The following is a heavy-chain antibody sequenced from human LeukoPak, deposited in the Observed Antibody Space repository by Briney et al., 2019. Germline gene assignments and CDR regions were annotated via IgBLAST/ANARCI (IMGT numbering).Heavy chain of an antibody. CDR2: IGTAGDT. D-gene: IGHD6-19*01. V-gene: IGHV3-13*01. CDR1: GFTFTNYD. Sequence: GGSLRLSCAASGFTFTNYDMHWVRQATGKGLEWVSGIGTAGDTYYADSVKGRFTISRDNSKNTLYLQMNSLRAEDTAVYYCAKGPNSSGRYYFDYWGQGTLVTVSS. CDR3: AKGPNSSGRYYFDY. J-gene: IGHJ4*02.